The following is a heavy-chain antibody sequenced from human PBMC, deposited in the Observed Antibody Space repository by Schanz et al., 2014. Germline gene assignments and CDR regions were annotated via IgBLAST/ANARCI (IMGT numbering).Heavy chain of an antibody. V-gene: IGHV4-30-2*01. CDR3: AREDRYYHGLDV. Sequence: QLHLQESGSGLVKPSQTLSLTCAVSGGSISRGFYSWNWIRQPPGRGLEWIGCIYYSGSTYYNPSLKTRVPISIDRSKAQFSLTLNSVTAADTAVYYCAREDRYYHGLDVWGQGTTVTVS. CDR1: GGSISRGFYS. CDR2: IYYSGST. J-gene: IGHJ6*02.